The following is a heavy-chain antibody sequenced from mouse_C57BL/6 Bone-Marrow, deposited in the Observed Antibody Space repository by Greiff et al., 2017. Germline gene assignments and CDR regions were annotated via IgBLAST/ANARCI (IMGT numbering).Heavy chain of an antibody. Sequence: EVQRVESGGGLVKPGGSLKLSCAASGFTFSDYGMHWVRQAPEKGLEWVAYISSGSSTIHYADTVKGRVTISRDNAKNTLFLHMTSLTSEDSAMYYCAREDYYGSSFFDYWGQGTTLTVSS. J-gene: IGHJ2*01. CDR1: GFTFSDYG. V-gene: IGHV5-17*01. D-gene: IGHD1-1*01. CDR2: ISSGSSTI. CDR3: AREDYYGSSFFDY.